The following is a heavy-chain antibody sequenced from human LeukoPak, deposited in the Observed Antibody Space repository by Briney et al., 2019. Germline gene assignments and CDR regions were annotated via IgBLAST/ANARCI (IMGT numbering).Heavy chain of an antibody. CDR3: ARGSPYTFDI. D-gene: IGHD2-2*02. V-gene: IGHV4-34*01. J-gene: IGHJ3*02. CDR2: INRGGGT. CDR1: GWSLSGYY. Sequence: SETLSLTCAVYGWSLSGYYWSWIRLPPGKGLEWIGEINRGGGTNYNPSLKSRVTISVDTSKNQFSLNVSSVTAADTAVFYCARGSPYTFDIWGQGTLVTVSS.